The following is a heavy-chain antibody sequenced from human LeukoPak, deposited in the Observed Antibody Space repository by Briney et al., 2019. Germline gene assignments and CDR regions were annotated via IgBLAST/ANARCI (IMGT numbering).Heavy chain of an antibody. CDR1: GFTFSSYA. D-gene: IGHD1-26*01. J-gene: IGHJ4*02. CDR3: AKLMKWDLLGAFDY. V-gene: IGHV3-23*01. Sequence: PGGSLRLSCAASGFTFSSYAMSWVRQAPGKGLEWVSGISGSGGSTYHADSVKGRFTISRDNSKNTLYLQMNSLRAEDTAVYYCAKLMKWDLLGAFDYWGQGTLVTVSS. CDR2: ISGSGGST.